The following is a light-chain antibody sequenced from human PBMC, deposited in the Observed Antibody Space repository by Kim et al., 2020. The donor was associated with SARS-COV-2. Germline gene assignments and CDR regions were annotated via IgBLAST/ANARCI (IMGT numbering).Light chain of an antibody. CDR1: SGHGNCA. J-gene: IGLJ2*01. V-gene: IGLV4-69*01. CDR2: LNSGGSN. CDR3: QTWGTGIRVV. Sequence: VRLTCTVSSGHGNCASEWHRRQPEKDRRYLMRLNSGGSNKKGGGIPERFSGSSCGAERYLTISSLQAEDEADYYCQTWGTGIRVVFGGGTQLTVL.